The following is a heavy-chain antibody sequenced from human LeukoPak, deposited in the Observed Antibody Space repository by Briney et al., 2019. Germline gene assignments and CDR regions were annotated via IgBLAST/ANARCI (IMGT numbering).Heavy chain of an antibody. D-gene: IGHD3-22*01. J-gene: IGHJ4*02. CDR2: IRYDGSNK. CDR3: ATRYYYDSSGYYRSFDY. V-gene: IGHV3-30*02. CDR1: GFTFSSYG. Sequence: PGGSLRLSCAASGFTFSSYGMHWVRQAPGKGLEWVALIRYDGSNKYYADSVKGRFTISRDNSKNTLYLQMNSLRAEDTAVYYCATRYYYDSSGYYRSFDYWGQGTLVTVSS.